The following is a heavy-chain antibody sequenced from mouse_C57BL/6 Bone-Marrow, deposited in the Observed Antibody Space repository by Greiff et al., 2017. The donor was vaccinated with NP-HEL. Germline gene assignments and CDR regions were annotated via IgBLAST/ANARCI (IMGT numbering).Heavy chain of an antibody. CDR3: ARGLLLFDY. CDR2: IHPNSGST. J-gene: IGHJ2*01. Sequence: QVQLQPGAELVKPGASVKLSCKASGYTFTSYWMHWVKQRPGQGLEWIGMIHPNSGSTNYNEKFKSKATLTVDKSSSTAYMQLSSLTSEDSAVYYCARGLLLFDYWGQGTTLTVSS. CDR1: GYTFTSYW. V-gene: IGHV1-64*01. D-gene: IGHD2-3*01.